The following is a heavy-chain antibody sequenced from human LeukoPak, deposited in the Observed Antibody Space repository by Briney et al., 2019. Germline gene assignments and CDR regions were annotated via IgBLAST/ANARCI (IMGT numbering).Heavy chain of an antibody. CDR1: GGSISSGSYY. CDR2: IYTSGST. D-gene: IGHD3-3*01. CDR3: ARDDPFWSGTGY. Sequence: PSETLSLTCTVSGGSISSGSYYWSWIRQPAGKGLEWIGRIYTSGSTSYNPSLKSRVTISVDTSKNQFSLKLSSVTAADTAVYYCARDDPFWSGTGYWGQGTLVTVSS. J-gene: IGHJ4*02. V-gene: IGHV4-61*02.